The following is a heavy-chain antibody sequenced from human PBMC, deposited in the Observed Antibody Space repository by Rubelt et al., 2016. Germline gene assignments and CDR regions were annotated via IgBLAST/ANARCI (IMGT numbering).Heavy chain of an antibody. CDR2: INHSGST. CDR3: ARVSSSWYYYYYGMDV. CDR1: GGSFSGYY. Sequence: QVQLQQWGAGLLKPSETLSLTCAVYGGSFSGYYWSWIRQPPGKGLEWIGEINHSGSTNYNPSLRSRGDRSVEATKTAFPRKRGWVTAAETAVDYGARVSSSWYYYYYGMDVWGQGTTVTVSS. V-gene: IGHV4-34*01. J-gene: IGHJ6*02. D-gene: IGHD6-13*01.